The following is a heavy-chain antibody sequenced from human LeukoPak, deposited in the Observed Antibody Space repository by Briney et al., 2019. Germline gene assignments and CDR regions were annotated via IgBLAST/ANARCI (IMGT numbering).Heavy chain of an antibody. CDR2: ISGSGSGGST. CDR1: GFTFSSYA. CDR3: AKLLAVTNSYYFNY. Sequence: GGSLRLSCAASGFTFSSYAMSWVRQAPGKGLEWVSTISGSGSGGSTYYADSVKGRFTISRDNSKDTLYLQMNILRAEDTAVYYCAKLLAVTNSYYFNYWGQGTLVTVSS. V-gene: IGHV3-23*01. J-gene: IGHJ4*01. D-gene: IGHD6-19*01.